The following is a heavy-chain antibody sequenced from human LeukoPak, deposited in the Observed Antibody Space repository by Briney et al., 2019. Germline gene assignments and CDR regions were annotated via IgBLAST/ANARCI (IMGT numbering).Heavy chain of an antibody. CDR2: INHSGST. CDR3: ARVGRYSGYDFYFDY. D-gene: IGHD5-12*01. CDR1: GGSFSGYY. J-gene: IGHJ4*02. V-gene: IGHV4-34*01. Sequence: SETLSLTCAVYGGSFSGYYWSWIRQPPGKGLEWIGEINHSGSTNYNPSLKSRVTISVDTSKNQFSLNLSSVTAADTAVYYCARVGRYSGYDFYFDYWGQGTLVTVSS.